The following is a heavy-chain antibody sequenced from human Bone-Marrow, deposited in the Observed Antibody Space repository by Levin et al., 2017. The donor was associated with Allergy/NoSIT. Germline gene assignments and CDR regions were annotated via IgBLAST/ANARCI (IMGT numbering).Heavy chain of an antibody. D-gene: IGHD1-26*01. V-gene: IGHV3-23*01. J-gene: IGHJ4*02. CDR3: AKIYAGATGFDY. CDR2: ISGSGGST. Sequence: GESLKISCAASGFTFSSYAMSWVRQAPGKGLEWVSAISGSGGSTYYADSVKGRFTISRDNSKNTLYLQMNSLRAEDTAVYYCAKIYAGATGFDYWGQGTLVTVSS. CDR1: GFTFSSYA.